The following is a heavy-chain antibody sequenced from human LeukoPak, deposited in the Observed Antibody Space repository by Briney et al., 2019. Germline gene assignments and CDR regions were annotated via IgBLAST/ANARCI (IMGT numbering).Heavy chain of an antibody. Sequence: GGSLRLSCAASGFTFSSYAMSWVRQAPGKGLEWVAVIWYDGSNKYYADSVKGRFTISRDNSKNTLYLQMNSLRAEDTAVYYCARDSRLYGSGSYIIWGQGTLVTVSS. CDR2: IWYDGSNK. CDR3: ARDSRLYGSGSYII. D-gene: IGHD3-10*01. J-gene: IGHJ4*02. V-gene: IGHV3-33*08. CDR1: GFTFSSYA.